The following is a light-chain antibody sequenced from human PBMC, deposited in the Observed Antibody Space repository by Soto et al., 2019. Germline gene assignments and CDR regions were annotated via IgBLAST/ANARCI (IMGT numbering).Light chain of an antibody. CDR1: SSDVGGYNY. J-gene: IGLJ1*01. V-gene: IGLV2-14*01. CDR2: DVS. Sequence: QSALTQPASVSGSPGQSITISCTGTSSDVGGYNYVSWYQQHPGKAPKLMIYDVSNRPSGVSNRFSGSKSGNTASLTISGLQAEDEADYYCSSPGYVFGTGTKVTVL. CDR3: SSPGYV.